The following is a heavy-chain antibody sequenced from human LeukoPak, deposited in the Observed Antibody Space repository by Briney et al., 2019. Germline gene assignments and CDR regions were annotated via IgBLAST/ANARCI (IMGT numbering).Heavy chain of an antibody. CDR3: ARAPYFYENHIDY. J-gene: IGHJ4*02. D-gene: IGHD1-14*01. V-gene: IGHV1-8*01. CDR1: GYTFTSYD. Sequence: ASVKVSCKASGYTFTSYDINWVRQATGQGLEWMGWMNPNSGNTGYAQKFQGRVTMTRNTSISTAYMELSSLRSEDTAVYYCARAPYFYENHIDYWGQGTLVTVSS. CDR2: MNPNSGNT.